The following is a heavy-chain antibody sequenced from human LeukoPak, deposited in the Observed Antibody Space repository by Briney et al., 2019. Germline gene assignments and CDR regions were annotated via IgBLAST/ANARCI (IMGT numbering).Heavy chain of an antibody. CDR3: ARKNAELLWFGESYYYGMDV. CDR2: ISSSGSTM. Sequence: GGSLRLSCAASGFTFSDYYMSWIRQAPGKGLEWVSYISSSGSTMYYADSVKGRFTISRDNAKNSLYLQMNSLRAEDTAVYYCARKNAELLWFGESYYYGMDVWGQGTTVTVSS. D-gene: IGHD3-10*01. V-gene: IGHV3-11*01. J-gene: IGHJ6*02. CDR1: GFTFSDYY.